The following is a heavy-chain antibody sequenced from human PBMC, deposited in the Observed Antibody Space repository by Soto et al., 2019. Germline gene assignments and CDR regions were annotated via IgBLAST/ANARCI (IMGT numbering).Heavy chain of an antibody. D-gene: IGHD6-13*01. CDR1: GFTFSSYA. CDR2: ISGSGGST. Sequence: GSLRLSCAASGFTFSSYAMSWVRQAPGKGLEWVSAISGSGGSTYYADSVKGRFTISRDNSKNTLYLQMNSLRAEDTAVYYCAKDSSSWYYYYGMDVWGQGTTVTVSS. J-gene: IGHJ6*02. V-gene: IGHV3-23*01. CDR3: AKDSSSWYYYYGMDV.